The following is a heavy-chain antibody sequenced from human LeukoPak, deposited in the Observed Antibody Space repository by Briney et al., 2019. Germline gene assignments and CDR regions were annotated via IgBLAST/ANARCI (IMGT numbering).Heavy chain of an antibody. CDR2: FYYSGNT. D-gene: IGHD3-22*01. CDR3: ASGKGFYYDSSGYYWLYYMDV. J-gene: IGHJ6*03. V-gene: IGHV4-39*01. CDR1: GGSISSSSYY. Sequence: ASETLSLTCTVSGGSISSSSYYWGWIRQPPGKGLEWIGSFYYSGNTYYNLSLKSRVTISVDTSKNQFSLKLSSVTAADTAVYYCASGKGFYYDSSGYYWLYYMDVWGKGTTVTVSS.